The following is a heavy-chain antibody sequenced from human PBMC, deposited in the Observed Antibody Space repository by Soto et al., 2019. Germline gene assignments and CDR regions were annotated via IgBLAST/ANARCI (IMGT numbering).Heavy chain of an antibody. J-gene: IGHJ3*02. CDR1: GFSLSTSGMC. V-gene: IGHV2-70*01. Sequence: SGPTLVNPTQTLPLTCTFSGFSLSTSGMCVSRIRQPPGKALEWLALIDWDDDKYYSTSLKTRLTISKDTSKNQVVLTMTNMDPVDTATYYCARIFSGYGFAFDIWGQGTMVTVSS. CDR3: ARIFSGYGFAFDI. CDR2: IDWDDDK. D-gene: IGHD5-12*01.